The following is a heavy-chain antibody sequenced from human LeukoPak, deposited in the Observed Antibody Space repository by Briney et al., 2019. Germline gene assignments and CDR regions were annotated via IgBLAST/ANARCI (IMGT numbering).Heavy chain of an antibody. CDR2: IIPIFGTA. D-gene: IGHD3-9*01. Sequence: SVKVSCKASGGTFSSYAISWVRQAPGQGLEWMGGIIPIFGTANYAQKFQGRVTITADESTSTAYMELSSLRSEDTAVYYCARSCYDILTGGGFDYWGQGTLVTVSS. CDR3: ARSCYDILTGGGFDY. J-gene: IGHJ4*02. V-gene: IGHV1-69*13. CDR1: GGTFSSYA.